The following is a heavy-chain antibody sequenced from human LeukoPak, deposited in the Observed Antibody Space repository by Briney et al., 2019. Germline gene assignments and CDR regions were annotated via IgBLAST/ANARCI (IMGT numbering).Heavy chain of an antibody. CDR1: GLIFRSYW. D-gene: IGHD5-24*01. CDR3: ARERDGRFFDY. V-gene: IGHV3-7*01. Sequence: PGGSLRLSCAVSGLIFRSYWMSWVRLAPGKGLEWVANINQDGSEKYFVDSVKGRFTISRDNAKNSLHLQMNTLRAEDTAVYYCARERDGRFFDYWGQGTLVTVSS. J-gene: IGHJ4*02. CDR2: INQDGSEK.